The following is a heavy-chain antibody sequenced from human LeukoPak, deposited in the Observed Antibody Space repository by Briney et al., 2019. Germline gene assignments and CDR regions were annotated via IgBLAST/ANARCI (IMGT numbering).Heavy chain of an antibody. J-gene: IGHJ4*02. CDR2: IKQDGSEK. CDR3: ARDLTTMVQGVIITAHFDY. CDR1: GFTFSSYL. V-gene: IGHV3-7*01. Sequence: GGSLRLSCAASGFTFSSYLMSWVRQAPGKGLEWVANIKQDGSEKYYVDSVKGRFTISRDNAKNSLYLQMNSLRAEDTAVYYCARDLTTMVQGVIITAHFDYWGQGTMVTVSS. D-gene: IGHD3-10*01.